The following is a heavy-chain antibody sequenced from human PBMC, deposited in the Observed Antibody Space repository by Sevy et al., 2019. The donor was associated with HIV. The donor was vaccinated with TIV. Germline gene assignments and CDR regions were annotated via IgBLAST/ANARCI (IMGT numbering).Heavy chain of an antibody. D-gene: IGHD6-19*01. Sequence: GGSLRLSCAASGFTFSSYSINWVRQAPGKGLEWVSYISSSSSTIYYADSVKGRFTISRDNAKNSLYLQMNSLRDEDTAVYYCARDWTSNRQWLVMGPFDYWGQGTLVTVSS. CDR1: GFTFSSYS. CDR3: ARDWTSNRQWLVMGPFDY. V-gene: IGHV3-48*02. J-gene: IGHJ4*02. CDR2: ISSSSSTI.